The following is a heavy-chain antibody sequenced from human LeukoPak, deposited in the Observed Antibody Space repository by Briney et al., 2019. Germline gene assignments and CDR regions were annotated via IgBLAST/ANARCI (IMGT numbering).Heavy chain of an antibody. J-gene: IGHJ4*02. V-gene: IGHV3-23*01. CDR3: AKEEVPNDY. CDR2: ISISGETT. CDR1: GFTFSRSA. Sequence: GGSLRLSCEVSGFTFSRSAMSWVREAPGKGLEWVSGISISGETTYYADSVQGRFTISRDNAKNTVYLQMYSLRVEDTAVYYCAKEEVPNDYWGQGILVTVSS.